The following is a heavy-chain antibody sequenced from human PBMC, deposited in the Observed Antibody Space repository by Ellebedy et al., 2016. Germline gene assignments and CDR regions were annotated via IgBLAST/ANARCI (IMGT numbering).Heavy chain of an antibody. D-gene: IGHD2-2*01. J-gene: IGHJ4*02. CDR1: GFTFSSYS. CDR3: ARSDIVVVPAAIFDY. V-gene: IGHV3-7*01. Sequence: GGSLRLXCAASGFTFSSYSMNWVRQAPGKGLEWVANIKQDGSEKYYVDSVKGRFTISRDNAKNSLYLQMNSLRAEDTAVYYCARSDIVVVPAAIFDYWGQGTLVTVSS. CDR2: IKQDGSEK.